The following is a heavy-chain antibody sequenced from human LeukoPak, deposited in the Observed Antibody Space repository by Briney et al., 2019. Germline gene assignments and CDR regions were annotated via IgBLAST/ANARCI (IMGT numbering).Heavy chain of an antibody. J-gene: IGHJ5*02. CDR2: IYPGDSDT. Sequence: GGSLKISCKGSGYSFTSYWIGWVRQMPGKGLEWMGIIYPGDSDTRYSPSFQGQVTISADKSISTAYLQWSSLKASDTAMYYCARRLGVAARPGWFDPWGQGTLVTVSS. V-gene: IGHV5-51*01. D-gene: IGHD6-6*01. CDR1: GYSFTSYW. CDR3: ARRLGVAARPGWFDP.